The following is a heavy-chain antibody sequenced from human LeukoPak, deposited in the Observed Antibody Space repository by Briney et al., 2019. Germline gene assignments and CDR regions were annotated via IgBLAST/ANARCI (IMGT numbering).Heavy chain of an antibody. Sequence: GGSLRLSCAASGFIFSSYAMNWVRQAPGKGLEGVAIISYDGTNKDYADSVKGRFTISRDNSRNTLYLQMNSLRAEDTAVYYCARDPLYTNSPPSYFDYWGQGTLVTVSS. CDR3: ARDPLYTNSPPSYFDY. CDR2: ISYDGTNK. CDR1: GFIFSSYA. J-gene: IGHJ4*02. V-gene: IGHV3-30-3*01. D-gene: IGHD2-2*02.